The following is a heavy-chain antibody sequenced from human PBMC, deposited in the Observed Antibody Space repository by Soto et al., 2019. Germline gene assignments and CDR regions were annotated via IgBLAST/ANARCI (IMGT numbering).Heavy chain of an antibody. D-gene: IGHD1-26*01. CDR1: GFTFSSYE. J-gene: IGHJ6*02. CDR2: ISSSGSTI. V-gene: IGHV3-48*03. CDR3: AREDSGSPYYYYGMDV. Sequence: PGGSLRLSCAASGFTFSSYEMNWVRQAPGKGLEWVSYISSSGSTIYYADSVKGRFTISRDNAKNSLYLQMNSLRAEDTAVYYCAREDSGSPYYYYGMDVWGQGTTVTVSS.